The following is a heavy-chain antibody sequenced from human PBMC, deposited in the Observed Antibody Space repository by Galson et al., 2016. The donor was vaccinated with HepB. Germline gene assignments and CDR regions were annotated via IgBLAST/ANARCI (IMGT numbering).Heavy chain of an antibody. Sequence: SLRLSCAASGLTFRNYAMSWVRQAPGKGLEWVSAINGGGYNTYYADSVKGRFTISRDNSKNTFYLQMSSLGVEDTAVYFCAKGPAMQDYWGQGTLVTVSS. J-gene: IGHJ4*02. CDR2: INGGGYNT. CDR3: AKGPAMQDY. V-gene: IGHV3-23*01. CDR1: GLTFRNYA. D-gene: IGHD5-18*01.